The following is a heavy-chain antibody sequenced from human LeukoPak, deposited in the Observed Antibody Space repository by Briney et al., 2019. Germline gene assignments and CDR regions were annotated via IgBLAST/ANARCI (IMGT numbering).Heavy chain of an antibody. Sequence: GGSLRLSCAASGFTVSSSYISWVRQAPGKGLEWVSVIYAGDSTYYADSVKGRFIISRDNSKNTVYLQMDSLRAEDTAVYYCARDYDFWSGAVPYGMDVWGQGTTVTVSS. J-gene: IGHJ6*02. CDR3: ARDYDFWSGAVPYGMDV. D-gene: IGHD3-3*01. CDR1: GFTVSSSY. V-gene: IGHV3-53*01. CDR2: IYAGDST.